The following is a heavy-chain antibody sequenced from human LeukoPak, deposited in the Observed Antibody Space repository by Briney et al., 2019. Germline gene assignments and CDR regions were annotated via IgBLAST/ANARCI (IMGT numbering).Heavy chain of an antibody. J-gene: IGHJ4*02. V-gene: IGHV3-74*01. CDR2: INSDGSNT. D-gene: IGHD3-10*01. CDR3: ARVGYYASGPFSYFDY. CDR1: GFTISNYW. Sequence: GGSLRLSCAASGFTISNYWMHWVRQAPGKGLVWVSRINSDGSNTIYADSVKGRFTVSRDNAKNTLYLQMNSLRAEDTAVYYCARVGYYASGPFSYFDYWGQGTLVTVSS.